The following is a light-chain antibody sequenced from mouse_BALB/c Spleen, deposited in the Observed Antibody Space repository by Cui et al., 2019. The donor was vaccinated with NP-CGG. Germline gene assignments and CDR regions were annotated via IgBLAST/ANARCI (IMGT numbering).Light chain of an antibody. J-gene: IGLJ1*01. CDR1: TGAVTTSNY. CDR3: ALWYSNHWV. CDR2: GTN. V-gene: IGLV1*01. Sequence: QAVVTKESVPTTSPGETVTLTCRSSTGAVTTSNYANWVQEKPDHLFTGLIGGTNNRVPGVPARFSGSLIGDKAALTITGAQTEDEAIYFCALWYSNHWVFGGGTKLTVL.